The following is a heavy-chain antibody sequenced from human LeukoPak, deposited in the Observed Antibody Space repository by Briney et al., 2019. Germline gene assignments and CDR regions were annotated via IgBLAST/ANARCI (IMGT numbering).Heavy chain of an antibody. CDR3: AERRAYGDYAAGFDY. V-gene: IGHV4-4*02. Sequence: SETLPLTCAVSGGSISSSNWWSWVRQPPGKGLEWIGEIYHSGSTNYNPSLKRRLTISVDKSKTQFSLKLSSVTAADTAVYYCAERRAYGDYAAGFDYWGQGTLVTVSS. D-gene: IGHD4-17*01. J-gene: IGHJ4*02. CDR2: IYHSGST. CDR1: GGSISSSNW.